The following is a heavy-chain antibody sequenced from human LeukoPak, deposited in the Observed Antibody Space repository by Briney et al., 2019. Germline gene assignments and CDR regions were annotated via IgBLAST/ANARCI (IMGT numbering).Heavy chain of an antibody. CDR3: ARIRIAAAGYYYYYMDV. Sequence: SETLSLTCTVSGGSISSYYWSWTRQPPGKGLEWIGYIYYSGSTNYNPSLKSRVTISVDTSKNQFSLKLSSVTAADTAVYYCARIRIAAAGYYYYYMDVWGKGTTVTVSS. CDR1: GGSISSYY. V-gene: IGHV4-59*01. D-gene: IGHD6-13*01. CDR2: IYYSGST. J-gene: IGHJ6*03.